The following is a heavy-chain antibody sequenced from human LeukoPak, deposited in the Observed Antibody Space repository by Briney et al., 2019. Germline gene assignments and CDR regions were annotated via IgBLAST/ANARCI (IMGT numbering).Heavy chain of an antibody. CDR1: GFTFSSYG. V-gene: IGHV3-30*12. CDR3: ARVGFGELLPSDY. D-gene: IGHD3-10*01. Sequence: GGSLRLSCAASGFTFSSYGMHWVRQAPGKGLEWVAVISYDGSNKYYADSVKGRFTISRDNSKNTLYLQMNSLRAEDTAVYYCARVGFGELLPSDYWGQGTLVTGSS. CDR2: ISYDGSNK. J-gene: IGHJ4*02.